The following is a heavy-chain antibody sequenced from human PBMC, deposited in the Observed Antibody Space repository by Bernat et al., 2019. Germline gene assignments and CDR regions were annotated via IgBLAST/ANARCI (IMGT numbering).Heavy chain of an antibody. Sequence: QVQLVQSGAEVKKPGASVKVSCKASGYTFTSYGISGVRQAPGQGLEWMGWISAYNGNTNYAQKLQGRVTMTTDTSTSTAYMELRSLRSDDTAVYYCARLLGYCSGGSCYDYYYMDVWGKGTTVTVSS. CDR1: GYTFTSYG. V-gene: IGHV1-18*01. CDR3: ARLLGYCSGGSCYDYYYMDV. J-gene: IGHJ6*03. D-gene: IGHD2-15*01. CDR2: ISAYNGNT.